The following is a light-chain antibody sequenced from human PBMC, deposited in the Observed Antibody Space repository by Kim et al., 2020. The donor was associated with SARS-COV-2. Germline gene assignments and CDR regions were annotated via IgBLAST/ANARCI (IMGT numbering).Light chain of an antibody. V-gene: IGKV1-39*01. CDR2: AAS. J-gene: IGKJ2*01. CDR3: QEGHSVPYT. CDR1: QSINTY. Sequence: DIQMTQSPSSLSASVGDRVTITCRTSQSINTYINWYQQKPGEAPKLLIFAASSLESGAPSRFSGSGSGTDFTLTINSLQPEDFATYFCQEGHSVPYTFGQGTKLEI.